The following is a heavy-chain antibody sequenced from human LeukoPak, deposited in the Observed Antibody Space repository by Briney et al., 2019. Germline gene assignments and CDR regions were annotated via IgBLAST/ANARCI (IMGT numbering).Heavy chain of an antibody. V-gene: IGHV4-30-4*01. CDR1: GGSISSGDYY. Sequence: SETLSLTCTVSGGSISSGDYYWSWIRQPPGKGLEWIGYIYYSGSTYYNPSLKSRVTISVDTSKNQFSLKLSSVTAADTAVYYCDRIVHCSSTSCSPGEYNWFDPWGQGTLVTVSS. D-gene: IGHD2-2*01. CDR2: IYYSGST. CDR3: DRIVHCSSTSCSPGEYNWFDP. J-gene: IGHJ5*02.